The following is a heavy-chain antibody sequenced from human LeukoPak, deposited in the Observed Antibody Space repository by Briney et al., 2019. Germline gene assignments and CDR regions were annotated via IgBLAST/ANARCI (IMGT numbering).Heavy chain of an antibody. CDR1: GFTFSRFW. V-gene: IGHV3-7*01. Sequence: GGSLRLSCGASGFTFSRFWMTWVRQAPGKGLEWVANIKEDGSEEYYVDSVKGRFTISRDNAKNSLYLQMDSLRAEDTAIYYCSRDLSPQCSSGLCPSVDYWGQGTLVTVSS. D-gene: IGHD3-22*01. CDR2: IKEDGSEE. J-gene: IGHJ4*02. CDR3: SRDLSPQCSSGLCPSVDY.